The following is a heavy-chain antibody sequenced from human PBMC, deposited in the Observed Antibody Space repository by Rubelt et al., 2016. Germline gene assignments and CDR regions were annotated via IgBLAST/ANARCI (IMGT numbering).Heavy chain of an antibody. CDR1: GFTFSSYG. D-gene: IGHD1-7*01. CDR3: AREWAYNWNSDYYYYGMDV. J-gene: IGHJ6*02. Sequence: QVQLVESGGGVVQPGRSLRLSCAASGFTFSSYGMHWVRQAPGKGLEWVAVIWYDGSNKYYADSVKGRFTISRDNSKNTLYLQMNSLRAEDTAVYYCAREWAYNWNSDYYYYGMDVWGQGTTVTVSS. CDR2: IWYDGSNK. V-gene: IGHV3-33*01.